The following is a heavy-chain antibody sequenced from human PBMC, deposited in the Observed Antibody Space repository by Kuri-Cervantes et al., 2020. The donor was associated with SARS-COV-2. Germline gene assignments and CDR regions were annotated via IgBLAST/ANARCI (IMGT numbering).Heavy chain of an antibody. CDR1: GGSISSGGYY. V-gene: IGHV4-30-2*01. CDR2: IYHSGST. Sequence: SETLSLICTVSGGSISSGGYYWSWIRQPPGKGLEWIGYIYHSGSTYYNPSLKSRVTISVDTSKNQFSLKLSSVTAADTAVYYCARVFTASFDFWGQGTLVTVSS. J-gene: IGHJ4*02. CDR3: ARVFTASFDF.